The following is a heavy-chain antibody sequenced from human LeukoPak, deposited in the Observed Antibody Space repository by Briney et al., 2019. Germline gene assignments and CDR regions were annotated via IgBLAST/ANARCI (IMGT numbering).Heavy chain of an antibody. V-gene: IGHV3-48*03. J-gene: IGHJ4*02. CDR2: ISSSGSTI. Sequence: GGSLRLSCAASGFTFSSDEMNWVRQAPGKGLEWVSYISSSGSTIYYADSVKGRFTISRDNAKNSLYLQMNSLRAEDTAVYYCAREAAYYYGSGILYWGQGTLVTVSS. D-gene: IGHD3-10*01. CDR3: AREAAYYYGSGILY. CDR1: GFTFSSDE.